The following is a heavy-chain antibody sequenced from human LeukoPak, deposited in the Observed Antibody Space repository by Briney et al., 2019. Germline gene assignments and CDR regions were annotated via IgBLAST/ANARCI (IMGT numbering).Heavy chain of an antibody. J-gene: IGHJ4*02. D-gene: IGHD3-22*01. V-gene: IGHV3-48*03. CDR3: ARARRDSSGYYYRYFDY. CDR1: GFTFSSYE. Sequence: PGGSLRLSCSASGFTFSSYEMNWVRQAPGKGLEWVSYISSSGSTIYYADSVKGRFTISRDNAKNSLYLQMNSLRAEDTAVYYCARARRDSSGYYYRYFDYWGQGTLVTVSS. CDR2: ISSSGSTI.